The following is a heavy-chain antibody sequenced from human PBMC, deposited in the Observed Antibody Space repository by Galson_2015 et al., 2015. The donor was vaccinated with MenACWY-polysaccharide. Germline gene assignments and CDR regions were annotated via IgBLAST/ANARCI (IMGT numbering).Heavy chain of an antibody. CDR2: IKQDGSEK. Sequence: SLRLSCAASGFTFSNFWLSWVRPAPGKELAWVASIKQDGSEKYLVDSVEGRFTISRDNAENSLFLQMNSLRAEDTAVYYCARERWVRGVFFDQWGQGTLVTVSS. J-gene: IGHJ4*02. D-gene: IGHD3-10*01. CDR1: GFTFSNFW. V-gene: IGHV3-7*01. CDR3: ARERWVRGVFFDQ.